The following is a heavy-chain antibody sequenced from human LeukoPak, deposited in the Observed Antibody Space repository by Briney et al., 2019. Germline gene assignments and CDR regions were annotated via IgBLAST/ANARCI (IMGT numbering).Heavy chain of an antibody. J-gene: IGHJ4*02. CDR2: ISSSSNYI. CDR3: ARDLFEYYGSGSYFDY. V-gene: IGHV3-21*01. CDR1: GFTFSTYS. Sequence: GGSLRLSCAASGFTFSTYSMNWVRQAPGKGLEWASSISSSSNYIYYADSVKGRFTISRDNAKNSLYLQMNSLRAEDTAVYYCARDLFEYYGSGSYFDYWGQGTLVTVSS. D-gene: IGHD3-10*01.